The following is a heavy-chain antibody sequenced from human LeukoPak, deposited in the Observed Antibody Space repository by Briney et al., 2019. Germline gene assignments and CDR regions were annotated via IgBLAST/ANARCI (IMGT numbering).Heavy chain of an antibody. J-gene: IGHJ4*02. CDR2: ISYDGSNK. CDR3: ASESVVVTATSFDY. D-gene: IGHD2-21*02. V-gene: IGHV3-30-3*01. CDR1: GFTFSSYA. Sequence: GGSLRLSCAASGFTFSSYAMHWVCQAPGKGLEWVAVISYDGSNKYYADSVKGRFTISRDNSKNTLYLQMNSLRAEDTAVYYCASESVVVTATSFDYWGQGTLVTVSS.